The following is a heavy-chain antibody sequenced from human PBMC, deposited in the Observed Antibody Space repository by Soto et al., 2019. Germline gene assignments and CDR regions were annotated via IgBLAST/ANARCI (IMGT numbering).Heavy chain of an antibody. J-gene: IGHJ6*02. CDR3: ERHDHHRGIDV. CDR1: GFTFSSYE. Sequence: GGSLRLSCAASGFTFSSYEMNWVRQAPGKGLEWVSYISSSGSTIYYADSVKGRFTISRDNAKNSLYLQMNSLRAEDTAVYYCERHDHHRGIDVWGQGPPAAVSS. D-gene: IGHD1-1*01. CDR2: ISSSGSTI. V-gene: IGHV3-48*03.